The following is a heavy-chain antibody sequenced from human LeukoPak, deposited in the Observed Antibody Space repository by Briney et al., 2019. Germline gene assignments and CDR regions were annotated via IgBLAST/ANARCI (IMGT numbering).Heavy chain of an antibody. Sequence: PGRSLRLSCAASGFTFDDYAMHWVRQAPGKGLEWVSGISWNSGSIGYADSVKGRFTISRDNAKNSLYLQMNSLRAEDTALYYCAKGIRGVSPPNPSYFDYWGQGTLVTVSS. CDR2: ISWNSGSI. CDR3: AKGIRGVSPPNPSYFDY. V-gene: IGHV3-9*01. D-gene: IGHD1-14*01. J-gene: IGHJ4*02. CDR1: GFTFDDYA.